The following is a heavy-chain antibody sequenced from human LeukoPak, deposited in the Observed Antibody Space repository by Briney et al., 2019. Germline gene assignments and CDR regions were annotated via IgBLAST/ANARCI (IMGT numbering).Heavy chain of an antibody. CDR3: ARSLLWSDAFDI. CDR1: GGSISSGSYY. Sequence: PSETLSLTCTVSGGSISSGSYYWSWIRQPAGKGLEWIGCIYTSGSTNYNPSLKSRVTISVDTSKNQFSLKLSSVSVADTAVYYCARSLLWSDAFDIWGQGTMVTVSS. J-gene: IGHJ3*02. D-gene: IGHD2-15*01. V-gene: IGHV4-61*02. CDR2: IYTSGST.